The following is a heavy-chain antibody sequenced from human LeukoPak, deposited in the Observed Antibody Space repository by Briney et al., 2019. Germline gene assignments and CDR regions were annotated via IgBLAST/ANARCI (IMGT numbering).Heavy chain of an antibody. CDR3: ARGSGHRPPNDY. D-gene: IGHD6-19*01. J-gene: IGHJ4*02. V-gene: IGHV1-2*02. Sequence: ASVTVSCKASGYTFTGYYMHWVRQAPGQGLEWMGWINPNSGGTNYAQKFQGRVTMTRDTSISTAYMELSRLRSDDTAVYYCARGSGHRPPNDYWGQGTLVTVSS. CDR2: INPNSGGT. CDR1: GYTFTGYY.